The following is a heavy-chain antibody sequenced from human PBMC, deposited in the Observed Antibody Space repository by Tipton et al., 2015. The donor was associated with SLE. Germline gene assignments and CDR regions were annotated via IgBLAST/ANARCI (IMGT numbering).Heavy chain of an antibody. CDR2: IHYSGST. V-gene: IGHV4-59*01. CDR3: ARADGATGLDY. D-gene: IGHD5-12*01. CDR1: GGSISDYY. Sequence: TLSLTCTISGGSISDYYWSWIRQSPGKGLEWIAYIHYSGSTNYNPSLKSRVTISIDTSKNQFSLNLSSVTAADTAVYYCARADGATGLDYWGQGILVTVSS. J-gene: IGHJ4*02.